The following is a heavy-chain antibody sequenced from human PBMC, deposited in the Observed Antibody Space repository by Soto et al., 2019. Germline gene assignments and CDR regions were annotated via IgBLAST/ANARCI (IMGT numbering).Heavy chain of an antibody. CDR3: VRLLYDSTGYYYFDQ. CDR1: GASISGYH. CDR2: VHYSGST. V-gene: IGHV4-59*04. D-gene: IGHD3-22*01. Sequence: PSETLSLTCTVSGASISGYHWGWIRQPPGKGLEWIGTVHYSGSTYDNPSLKTRVTVSADTSKNQFSLRLSSVNAADTALYYCVRLLYDSTGYYYFDQWGQGTLVTVS. J-gene: IGHJ4*02.